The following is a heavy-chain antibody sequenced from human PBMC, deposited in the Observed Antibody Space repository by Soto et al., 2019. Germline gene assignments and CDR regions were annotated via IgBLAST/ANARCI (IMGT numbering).Heavy chain of an antibody. J-gene: IGHJ6*02. CDR2: IYYSGSA. V-gene: IGHV4-39*01. D-gene: IGHD6-6*01. CDR1: AGSVSSSTYY. CDR3: ARGLYSNSSYYYYYGMDV. Sequence: PSETLSLTCTVSAGSVSSSTYYRGWNRQPPGKGLEWIGSIYYSGSAYYNTSLKSRVTISVDTSKTQFSLRLSSVTAADTAVYYCARGLYSNSSYYYYYGMDVWGQGTTVTVSS.